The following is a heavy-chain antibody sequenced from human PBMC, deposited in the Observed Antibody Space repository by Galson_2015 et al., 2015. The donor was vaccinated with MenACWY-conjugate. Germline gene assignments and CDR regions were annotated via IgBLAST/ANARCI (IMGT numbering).Heavy chain of an antibody. J-gene: IGHJ4*02. V-gene: IGHV6-1*01. CDR2: TYYRSKWYN. CDR3: VREGYYFDY. Sequence: CAISGDSVSSNSAAWNWIRQSPSRGLEWLGKTYYRSKWYNDYAVSVKSRITINPDTSNNQFSLQLNSVTPDDTAVYCCVREGYYFDYWGQGTLVTVSS. CDR1: GDSVSSNSAA.